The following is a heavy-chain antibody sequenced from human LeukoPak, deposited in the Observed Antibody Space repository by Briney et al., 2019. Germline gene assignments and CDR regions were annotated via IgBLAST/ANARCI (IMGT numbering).Heavy chain of an antibody. CDR2: IYHSGST. J-gene: IGHJ3*02. CDR1: GGSISSGGYS. D-gene: IGHD3-10*01. CDR3: ARGAWFGERAFDI. V-gene: IGHV4-30-2*01. Sequence: SETLSPTCAVSGGSISSGGYSWSWIRQPPGKGLEWIGYIYHSGSTYYNPSLKSRVTISVDRSKNQFSLKLSSVTAADTAVYYCARGAWFGERAFDIWGQGTMVTVSS.